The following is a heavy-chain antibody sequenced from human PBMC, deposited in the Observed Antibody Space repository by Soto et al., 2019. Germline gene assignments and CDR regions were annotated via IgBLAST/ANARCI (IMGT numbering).Heavy chain of an antibody. Sequence: PSETLSLTCAVSGYPISSGYYWGWIRQPPGKGLEWIGIIHHSGSTYYNPSLRSRITISVDTSKNQFSLKMPSVTAADTAVYYCARSSGYVPGGYWGQGILFTVSS. CDR2: IHHSGST. J-gene: IGHJ4*02. V-gene: IGHV4-38-2*01. CDR1: GYPISSGYY. CDR3: ARSSGYVPGGY. D-gene: IGHD5-12*01.